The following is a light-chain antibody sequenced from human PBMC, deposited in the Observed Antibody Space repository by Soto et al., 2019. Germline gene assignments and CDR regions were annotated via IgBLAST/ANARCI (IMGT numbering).Light chain of an antibody. CDR2: EGS. CDR1: SSDVGSYNL. CDR3: CSYAGSVV. V-gene: IGLV2-23*01. Sequence: QSALTQPASVSGSPGQSITISCTETSSDVGSYNLVSWYQQHPGKAPKLMIYEGSKRPSGVSNRFSGSKSGNTASLTISGLQAGDEADYYCCSYAGSVVFGGGTKVTVL. J-gene: IGLJ3*02.